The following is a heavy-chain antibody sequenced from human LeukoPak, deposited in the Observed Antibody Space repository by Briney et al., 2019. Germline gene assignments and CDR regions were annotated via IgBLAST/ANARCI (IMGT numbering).Heavy chain of an antibody. CDR2: IRSNAYGGTT. CDR3: TRDRGMYYYGSGSVNY. CDR1: GFTFGDYA. J-gene: IGHJ4*02. Sequence: GGSLRLSCTASGFTFGDYAMSWFRQAPEKGLEWVGFIRSNAYGGTTEYAASVKGRFTISRDDSKSIAYLQMNSLKTEDTAVYYCTRDRGMYYYGSGSVNYWGQGTLVTVSS. D-gene: IGHD3-10*01. V-gene: IGHV3-49*03.